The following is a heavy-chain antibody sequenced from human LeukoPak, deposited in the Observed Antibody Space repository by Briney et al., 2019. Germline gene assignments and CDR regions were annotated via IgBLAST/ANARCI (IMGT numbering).Heavy chain of an antibody. CDR1: GGSISNYY. V-gene: IGHV4-59*01. CDR3: ARVLAGGSGSYVWFDP. D-gene: IGHD3-10*01. CDR2: IHYSGYT. J-gene: IGHJ5*02. Sequence: SETLSPTCAVSGGSISNYYCSWIRQPPGKGLEWLGYIHYSGYTNYNPSLKSRVTISVDTSKNQFSLNLSSVTAADTAVYYCARVLAGGSGSYVWFDPWGQGTRVTVSS.